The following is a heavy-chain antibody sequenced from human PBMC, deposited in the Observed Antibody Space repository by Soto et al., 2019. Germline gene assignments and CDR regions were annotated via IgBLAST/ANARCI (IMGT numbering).Heavy chain of an antibody. V-gene: IGHV1-18*01. CDR2: ISGYNNNK. Sequence: QIQLVQSGTEVREPGASVKVSCQASGYTFTSYGIIWVRQAPGQGLELMGWISGYNNNKNYAQKYQARVTMTTDTYTRTAYMELGSLRSDDTAVYYCARVGAIAPAEGDYWGQGTLVTVSS. CDR1: GYTFTSYG. D-gene: IGHD6-13*01. CDR3: ARVGAIAPAEGDY. J-gene: IGHJ4*02.